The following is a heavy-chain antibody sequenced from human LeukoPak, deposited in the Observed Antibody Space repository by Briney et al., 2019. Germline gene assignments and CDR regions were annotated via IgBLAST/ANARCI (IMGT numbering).Heavy chain of an antibody. CDR2: IYYSGST. D-gene: IGHD6-6*01. CDR1: GGSISSYY. CDR3: ARAGYSSSLHFDY. V-gene: IGHV4-59*01. J-gene: IGHJ4*02. Sequence: SETLSLTCTVSGGSISSYYWSWLRQPPGKGLEWIGYIYYSGSTNYNPSLKSRVTISVDTSKNQFSLKLSSVTAADTAVYYCARAGYSSSLHFDYWGQGTLVTVSS.